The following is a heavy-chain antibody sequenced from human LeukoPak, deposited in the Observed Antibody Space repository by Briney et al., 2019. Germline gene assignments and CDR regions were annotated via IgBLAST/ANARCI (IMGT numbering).Heavy chain of an antibody. V-gene: IGHV1-18*01. D-gene: IGHD5-24*01. J-gene: IGHJ3*02. CDR2: ISAYNGNT. Sequence: ASVKVSCKASGYTFTSYGISWVRQAPGQGLEWMGWISAYNGNTNYAQKLQGRVTMTTDTSTSTAYMELRSLRSDDTAVYYCARVVGGYNLLVHASDIWGQGTMVTVSS. CDR3: ARVVGGYNLLVHASDI. CDR1: GYTFTSYG.